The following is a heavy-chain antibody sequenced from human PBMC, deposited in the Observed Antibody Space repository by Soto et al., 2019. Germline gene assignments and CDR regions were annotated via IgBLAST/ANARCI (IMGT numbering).Heavy chain of an antibody. Sequence: QVQLQQWGAGLLKPSETLSLTCAVYGGSFSGYYWSWIRQPPGKGLEWIGEINHSGSTNYNPSLKSRVTISVDTSKNQFSLKLSSVTAADTAVYYCASTLYHETVTTRQSDYWGQGTLVTVSS. D-gene: IGHD4-17*01. CDR2: INHSGST. V-gene: IGHV4-34*01. CDR3: ASTLYHETVTTRQSDY. CDR1: GGSFSGYY. J-gene: IGHJ4*02.